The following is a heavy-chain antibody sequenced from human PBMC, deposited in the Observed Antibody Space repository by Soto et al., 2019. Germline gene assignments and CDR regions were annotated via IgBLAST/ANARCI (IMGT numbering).Heavy chain of an antibody. J-gene: IGHJ1*01. CDR2: FFIGGNT. Sequence: PSETLSLTCTVSGGSITGGSISSTTYYWGWMRQPPGKGLEWIASFFIGGNTYYNPSLKSRVTTSVDTSKNQFSLKLSSVTAADTAVYFCARRHAPDIDVYYWAQRILVPVSA. CDR3: ARRHAPDIDVYY. D-gene: IGHD3-10*01. CDR1: GGSITGGSISSTTYY. V-gene: IGHV4-39*01.